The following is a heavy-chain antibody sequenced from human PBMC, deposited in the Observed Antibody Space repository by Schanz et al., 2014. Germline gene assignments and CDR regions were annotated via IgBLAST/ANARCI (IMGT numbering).Heavy chain of an antibody. CDR3: AREYSSYGTVYY. CDR2: LTGSGTTT. CDR1: GFNFSNYD. Sequence: QVQLVESGGGVVQPGRSLRLSCAASGFNFSNYDIHWVRQAPGKGLEWVSALTGSGTTTYYADSVKGRFTIARDNSKNTLYLQMNSLRVEDTALYYCAREYSSYGTVYYWGQGTLVTVSS. J-gene: IGHJ4*02. V-gene: IGHV3-NL1*01. D-gene: IGHD5-12*01.